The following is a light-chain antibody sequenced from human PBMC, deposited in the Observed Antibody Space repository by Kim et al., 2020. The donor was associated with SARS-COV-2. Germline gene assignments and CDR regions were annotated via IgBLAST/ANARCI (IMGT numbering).Light chain of an antibody. Sequence: GQKVTISCSGSNSNIGKNFVSWYQLLPKRAPKLLIYDNNKRPSGIPDRFSGSKSGTSATLAITGLQTADEADYFCGTWDTRLSAVVFGGGTQLTVL. V-gene: IGLV1-51*01. J-gene: IGLJ2*01. CDR3: GTWDTRLSAVV. CDR2: DNN. CDR1: NSNIGKNF.